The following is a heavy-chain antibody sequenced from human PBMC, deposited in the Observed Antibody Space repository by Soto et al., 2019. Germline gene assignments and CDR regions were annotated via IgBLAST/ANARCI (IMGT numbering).Heavy chain of an antibody. D-gene: IGHD5-18*01. Sequence: GESLKISCKGSGNSFVKYWVAWVRQMPGKGLEWMGVIYPGGSDIRYSPSFQGQVTISADNSINTAYLQWSSLKASDTAMYYCARHEVVFGLWAYWGPGTLVTVSS. CDR3: ARHEVVFGLWAY. V-gene: IGHV5-51*01. CDR1: GNSFVKYW. CDR2: IYPGGSDI. J-gene: IGHJ4*02.